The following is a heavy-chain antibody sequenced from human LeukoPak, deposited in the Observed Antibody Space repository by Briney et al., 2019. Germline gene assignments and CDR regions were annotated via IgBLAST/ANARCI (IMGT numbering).Heavy chain of an antibody. CDR3: ARDRSPYYFDY. CDR2: IYYSGST. Sequence: PSETLSLTCTVSGGSISSYYWSWIRQPPGKGLEWIGYIYYSGSTNYNPSLKSRVTISVDTSKNQFSLELSSVTAADTAVYYCARDRSPYYFDYWGQGTLVTVSS. V-gene: IGHV4-59*01. CDR1: GGSISSYY. J-gene: IGHJ4*02. D-gene: IGHD1-26*01.